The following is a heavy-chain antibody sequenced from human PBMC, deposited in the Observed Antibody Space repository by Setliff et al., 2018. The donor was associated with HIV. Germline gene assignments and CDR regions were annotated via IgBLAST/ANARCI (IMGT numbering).Heavy chain of an antibody. CDR3: ARESYGSGTYDY. CDR1: GGSISNYY. J-gene: IGHJ4*02. Sequence: PSETLSLTCTVSGGSISNYYWSWIRQSPEKGLEWIGYIHYSGSTNYNPSLTSRVTISVDTSKKQFSLRLTSVTAADSAVYYCARESYGSGTYDYWGQGTLVTVSS. D-gene: IGHD3-10*01. V-gene: IGHV4-59*12. CDR2: IHYSGST.